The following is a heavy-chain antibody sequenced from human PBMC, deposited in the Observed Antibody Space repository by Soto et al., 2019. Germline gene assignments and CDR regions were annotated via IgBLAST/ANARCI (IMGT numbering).Heavy chain of an antibody. V-gene: IGHV1-3*01. CDR1: GYTFTSYA. Sequence: QVQLVQSGAEVKKPGASVKVSCKASGYTFTSYAMHWVRQAPGQRLEWMGWINAGNGNTKYSQKFQGRVTITRDTSASTAYMELSSLRSEDTAVYHCARGGGYSGLFDYWGQGTLVTVSS. CDR3: ARGGGYSGLFDY. J-gene: IGHJ4*02. D-gene: IGHD5-18*01. CDR2: INAGNGNT.